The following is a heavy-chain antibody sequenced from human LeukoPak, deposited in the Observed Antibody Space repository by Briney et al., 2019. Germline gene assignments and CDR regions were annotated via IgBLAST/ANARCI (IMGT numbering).Heavy chain of an antibody. CDR1: GCTLTGYY. D-gene: IGHD2-2*01. V-gene: IGHV1-2*02. CDR2: INPNSGGT. J-gene: IGHJ3*02. Sequence: GASVKVSCKASGCTLTGYYMHWVRQAPGQGLEWMGWINPNSGGTNYAQKFQGRVTMTRDTSISTAYMELSRLRSDDTAVYYCAVSAAMNAFDIWGQGTMVTVSS. CDR3: AVSAAMNAFDI.